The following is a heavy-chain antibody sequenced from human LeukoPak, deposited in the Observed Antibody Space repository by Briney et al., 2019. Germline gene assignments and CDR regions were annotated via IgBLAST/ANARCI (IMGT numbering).Heavy chain of an antibody. Sequence: GGSLRLSCAASGFTFSSYGMHWVRQAPGKGLEWLAVIWYDGTNIYYADSVKGRFAISRDNSKNTLYLQMNSLRAEDTAVYYCARARNNYDSSGYSALDYWGQGTLVTVSS. D-gene: IGHD3-22*01. V-gene: IGHV3-33*01. CDR2: IWYDGTNI. CDR3: ARARNNYDSSGYSALDY. CDR1: GFTFSSYG. J-gene: IGHJ4*02.